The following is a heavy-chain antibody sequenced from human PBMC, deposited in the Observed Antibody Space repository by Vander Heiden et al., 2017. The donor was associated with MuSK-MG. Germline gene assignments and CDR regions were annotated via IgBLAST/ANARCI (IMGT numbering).Heavy chain of an antibody. V-gene: IGHV3-64D*06. Sequence: EVQLVASGGGLVQPGGSLSLSCSASGFTFSSYAMHWVRQAPGKGLEYVSAISSNGGSTYYADSVKGRFTISRDNSKNTLYLQMSSLRAEDTAVYYCVKEGYSSSWYSYNWFDPWGQGTLVTVSS. J-gene: IGHJ5*02. CDR2: ISSNGGST. CDR1: GFTFSSYA. CDR3: VKEGYSSSWYSYNWFDP. D-gene: IGHD6-13*01.